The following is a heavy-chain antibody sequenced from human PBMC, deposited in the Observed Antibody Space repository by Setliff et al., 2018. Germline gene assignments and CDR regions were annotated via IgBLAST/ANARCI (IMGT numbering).Heavy chain of an antibody. Sequence: PGWSLRLSCAASGFAVSGDYMSWVRQAPGKGLEWVGAIYSDDARTFHADSVKGRFTISRDNAKNTVYLQMSSLRAEDTAVYYCAKGVVGGDDYNYPLNFDHWGQGTLVTVSS. D-gene: IGHD4-4*01. J-gene: IGHJ4*02. CDR3: AKGVVGGDDYNYPLNFDH. CDR1: GFAVSGDY. V-gene: IGHV3-53*01. CDR2: IYSDDART.